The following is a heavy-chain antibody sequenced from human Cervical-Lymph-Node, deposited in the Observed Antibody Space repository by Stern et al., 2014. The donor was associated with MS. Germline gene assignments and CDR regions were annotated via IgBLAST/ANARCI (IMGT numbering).Heavy chain of an antibody. CDR1: GGTLSGYY. J-gene: IGHJ4*02. CDR3: ARTWTSFDN. V-gene: IGHV4-34*08. D-gene: IGHD1-1*01. CDR2: INHSGTT. Sequence: QVQLQQWGAGLLKPSETLSLTCAVFGGTLSGYYWSWIRQPPGKGLEWIGEINHSGTTNYNPSLESRVIISRDTSKNHFPLKLSSVTAADTAMYYCARTWTSFDNWGQGTLVTVSS.